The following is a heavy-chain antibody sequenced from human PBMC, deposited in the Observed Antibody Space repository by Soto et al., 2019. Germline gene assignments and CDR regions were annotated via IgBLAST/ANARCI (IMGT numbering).Heavy chain of an antibody. J-gene: IGHJ5*02. CDR2: ISGSGGST. D-gene: IGHD1-20*01. CDR1: GFTFSSYA. V-gene: IGHV3-23*01. CDR3: AKASNLNHPLNWFDP. Sequence: GGSLRLSCAASGFTFSSYAMSWVRQAPGKGLEWVSVISGSGGSTYYADSVKGRFTISRDNSKNTLYLQMNSLRAEDTAVYYCAKASNLNHPLNWFDPWGQGTLVTVSS.